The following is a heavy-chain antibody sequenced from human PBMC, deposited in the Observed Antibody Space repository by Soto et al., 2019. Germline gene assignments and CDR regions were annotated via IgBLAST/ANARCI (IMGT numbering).Heavy chain of an antibody. CDR3: ARGPVVPAARAYYYYYYGMDV. D-gene: IGHD2-2*01. Sequence: SSETLSLTCAVYGGSFSGYYWSWIRQPPGKGLEWIGEINHSGSTNYNPSLKSRVTISVDTSKNQFSLKLSSVTAADTAVYYCARGPVVPAARAYYYYYYGMDVWGQGTTVTVSS. CDR2: INHSGST. V-gene: IGHV4-34*01. CDR1: GGSFSGYY. J-gene: IGHJ6*02.